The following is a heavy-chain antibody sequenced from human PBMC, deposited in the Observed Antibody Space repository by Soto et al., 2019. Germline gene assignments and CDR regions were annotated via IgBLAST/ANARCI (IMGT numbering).Heavy chain of an antibody. V-gene: IGHV1-69*04. CDR1: GYTFTSYG. CDR2: ITPVFGVA. Sequence: SVKVSCKASGYTFTSYGISWLRQAPGQGLEWMGRITPVFGVANYAQKFQGRVTITADKSTRTAYMELSSLRSEDTAMYYCVQDTTGFYYFDSWGQGTLVTVSS. D-gene: IGHD3-9*01. CDR3: VQDTTGFYYFDS. J-gene: IGHJ4*02.